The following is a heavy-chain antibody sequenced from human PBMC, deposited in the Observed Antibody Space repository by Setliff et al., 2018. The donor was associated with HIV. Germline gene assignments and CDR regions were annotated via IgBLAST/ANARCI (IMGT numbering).Heavy chain of an antibody. V-gene: IGHV4-4*09. CDR1: GGSISNYY. D-gene: IGHD2-8*01. CDR2: IHSSGST. CDR3: ARYYCPTGECYGFDI. J-gene: IGHJ3*02. Sequence: SETLSLTCTVSGGSISNYYWSWIRQPPGKGLEWIGYIHSSGSTNCNPSLKSRVTISIDASNNQFSLKLTSVTAAETAVYYCARYYCPTGECYGFDIWGQGTRVTVS.